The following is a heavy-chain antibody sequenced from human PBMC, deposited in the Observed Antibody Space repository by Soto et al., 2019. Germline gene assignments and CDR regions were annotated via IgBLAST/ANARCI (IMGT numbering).Heavy chain of an antibody. CDR3: ARDVWELLRGFDP. V-gene: IGHV3-23*01. J-gene: IGHJ5*02. CDR2: ISGSGNST. Sequence: VQLLESGGGLVQPGGSLRLSCAVSGFTFSNYAMSWGRQAPGKGLEWVSAISGSGNSTNYADAVKGRFTISRDNSKNTVYLQMNSLRAEDTAVYYCARDVWELLRGFDPWGQGTLVTVSS. CDR1: GFTFSNYA. D-gene: IGHD1-26*01.